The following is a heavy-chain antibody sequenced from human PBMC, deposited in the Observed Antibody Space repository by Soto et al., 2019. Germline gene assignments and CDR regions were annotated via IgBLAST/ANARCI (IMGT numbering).Heavy chain of an antibody. CDR1: GFTFSSYW. CDR3: ARDRDMIMRYFDWSSDY. Sequence: GGSLRLSCAASGFTFSSYWMSWVRQAPGKGLEWVANIKQDGSEKYYVESVKGRFTISRDNAKKSLYLQMNSLRAEDTALYYCARDRDMIMRYFDWSSDYWGQGTLVTVSS. CDR2: IKQDGSEK. J-gene: IGHJ4*02. V-gene: IGHV3-7*01. D-gene: IGHD3-9*01.